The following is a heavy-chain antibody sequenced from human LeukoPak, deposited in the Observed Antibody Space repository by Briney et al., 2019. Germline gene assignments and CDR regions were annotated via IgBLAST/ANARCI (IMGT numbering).Heavy chain of an antibody. D-gene: IGHD4-17*01. CDR3: ARELRFHAFDI. CDR2: IYTRGST. V-gene: IGHV4-61*02. Sequence: SETLSLTCTVSGGSISSGSYYWNWIRQPAGKGLEWIGRIYTRGSTNYNPSLKSRVTISVDTSKNQFSLKLSSVTAADTAVYYCARELRFHAFDIWGQGTMVTVSS. J-gene: IGHJ3*02. CDR1: GGSISSGSYY.